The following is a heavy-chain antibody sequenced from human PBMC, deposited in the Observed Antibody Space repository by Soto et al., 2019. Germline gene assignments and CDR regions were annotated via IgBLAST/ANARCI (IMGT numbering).Heavy chain of an antibody. CDR1: GYTFTSYG. J-gene: IGHJ4*02. CDR2: ISAHNGNT. CDR3: ARGRYGDY. V-gene: IGHV1-18*01. D-gene: IGHD1-1*01. Sequence: QVHLVQSGAEVKKPGASVKVSCKASGYTFTSYGITWVRQAPGQGLEWMGWISAHNGNTDYAQKLQGRVIVTRDTSTSPAYMGLRSLRSDDTAVYYCARGRYGDYGGQGALVTVSS.